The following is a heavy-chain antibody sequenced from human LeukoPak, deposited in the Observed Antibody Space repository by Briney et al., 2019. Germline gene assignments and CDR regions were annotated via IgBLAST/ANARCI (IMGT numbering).Heavy chain of an antibody. CDR2: TYYRSTWYN. CDR1: GDIVSSNSVT. CDR3: ARRLTQYDCFDP. Sequence: SQTLSLTCAISGDIVSSNSVTWNWIRQSPSRGLEWLGRTYYRSTWYNDYAVSVRGRITVNPDTSKNQFSLHLNTVTPEDTAVYYCARRLTQYDCFDPWGQGILVTVSS. J-gene: IGHJ5*02. D-gene: IGHD2-2*01. V-gene: IGHV6-1*01.